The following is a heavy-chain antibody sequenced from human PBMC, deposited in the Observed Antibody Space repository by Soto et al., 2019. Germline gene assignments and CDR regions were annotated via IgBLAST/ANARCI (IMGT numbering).Heavy chain of an antibody. CDR1: GDTFKNCV. D-gene: IGHD3-10*01. CDR2: IIPLFGTT. V-gene: IGHV1-69*01. J-gene: IGHJ6*02. Sequence: QVQVVQSGVEVRRPGSSVKVSCKASGDTFKNCVISWVRQAPGQGLEWMGEIIPLFGTTDFAQRFQGRLTITTDESTTTAYMELRRLRSEDTATYYCAAELGFGKLSVVWGQGTTVIVSS. CDR3: AAELGFGKLSVV.